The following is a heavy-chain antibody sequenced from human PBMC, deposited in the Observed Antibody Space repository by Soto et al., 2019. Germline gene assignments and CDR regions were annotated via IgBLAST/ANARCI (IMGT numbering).Heavy chain of an antibody. CDR1: GGSISSSSYY. V-gene: IGHV4-39*01. CDR3: ARLHRGRYYRPDSFLH. J-gene: IGHJ1*01. CDR2: IYYSGST. Sequence: QLQLQESGPGLVKPSETLSLTCTVSGGSISSSSYYWGWIRQPPGKGLEWIGSIYYSGSTSYNPSLQRLVTIPVDTAQIQSSLELRSVAAAHPAVSYCARLHRGRYYRPDSFLHRGQGPLVTVAS. D-gene: IGHD1-26*01.